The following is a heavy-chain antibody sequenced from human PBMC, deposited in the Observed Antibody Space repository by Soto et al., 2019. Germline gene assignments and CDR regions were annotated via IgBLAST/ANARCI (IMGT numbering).Heavy chain of an antibody. CDR2: ISYDGSNK. D-gene: IGHD6-19*01. Sequence: PGGSLRLSCAAXGFTFSSYAMHWVRQAPGKGLEWVAVISYDGSNKYYADSVKGRFTISRDDSKNSLYLQMNSLKTEDPAVYYCAMLCGWCGVSNDMDFWGQGTTVTVSS. CDR3: AMLCGWCGVSNDMDF. CDR1: GFTFSSYA. J-gene: IGHJ6*02. V-gene: IGHV3-30-3*01.